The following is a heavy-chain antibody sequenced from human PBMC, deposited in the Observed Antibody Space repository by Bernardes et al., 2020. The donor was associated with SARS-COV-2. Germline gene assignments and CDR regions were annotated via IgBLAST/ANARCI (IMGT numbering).Heavy chain of an antibody. D-gene: IGHD2-2*01. CDR2: ISSSGNTI. J-gene: IGHJ6*02. V-gene: IGHV3-48*03. CDR3: ARDQEGIVVAAAGVDNYYYGMDV. CDR1: GFTFSSYE. Sequence: GGSLRLSCAASGFTFSSYEMNWVRQAPGKGLEWVSYISSSGNTIYYADSVKGRFTISRDNAKNSLYLQMNSLRAEDTAVYYCARDQEGIVVAAAGVDNYYYGMDVWGQGTTVTVSS.